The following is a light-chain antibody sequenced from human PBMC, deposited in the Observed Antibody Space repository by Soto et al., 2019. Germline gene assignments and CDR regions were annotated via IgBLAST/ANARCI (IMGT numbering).Light chain of an antibody. Sequence: DIQMTQSPSSLSASVGDRVTITCQASQDISNYLNWYQQKPGKAPELLIYDASNLETGVPSRFSGSGSGTDFTFTITSLQPEDIATYYCQQYDTLPITFGGGTKVEIK. J-gene: IGKJ4*01. CDR2: DAS. CDR3: QQYDTLPIT. V-gene: IGKV1-33*01. CDR1: QDISNY.